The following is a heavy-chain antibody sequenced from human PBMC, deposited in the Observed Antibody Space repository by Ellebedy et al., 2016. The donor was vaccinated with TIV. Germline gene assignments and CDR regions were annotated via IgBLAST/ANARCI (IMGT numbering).Heavy chain of an antibody. Sequence: SQTLSLTXXISGDSVSGNSAAWNWIRQSPSRGLEWLGRTYYRSKWYNDYAVSVKSRITINPDTSKNQFSLQLNSVTPEDTAVYYCVGVEWEPPYYYYMDVWGKGTTVTVSS. CDR3: VGVEWEPPYYYYMDV. V-gene: IGHV6-1*01. J-gene: IGHJ6*03. CDR2: TYYRSKWYN. CDR1: GDSVSGNSAA. D-gene: IGHD1-26*01.